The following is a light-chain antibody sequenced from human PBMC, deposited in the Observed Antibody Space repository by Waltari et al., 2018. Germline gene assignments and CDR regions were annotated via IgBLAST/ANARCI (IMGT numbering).Light chain of an antibody. J-gene: IGKJ1*01. CDR1: QSVSRA. Sequence: EIVLTQSTGTLSLSLGERATVACRASQSVSRALAWYQQKPGPAPRLLIYGASPRATGIPDRFSGSGSGTDFSLTISRLEPDDFAVYYCQHYLRLPVTFGQGTTVEI. V-gene: IGKV3-20*01. CDR2: GAS. CDR3: QHYLRLPVT.